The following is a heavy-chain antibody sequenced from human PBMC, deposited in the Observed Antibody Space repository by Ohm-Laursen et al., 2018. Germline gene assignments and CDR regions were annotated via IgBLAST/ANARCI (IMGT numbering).Heavy chain of an antibody. J-gene: IGHJ3*02. CDR2: ISDRGSSS. V-gene: IGHV3-23*01. D-gene: IGHD1-26*01. Sequence: SLRLSCAASGFTFSSYAMSWVRQAPGKGLEWVSTISDRGSSSYYAESVKGRFTISRDNSKNTLYLQMSSLRAEDTAIYYCAKEAPELGDAFDIWGQGTMVTVSS. CDR3: AKEAPELGDAFDI. CDR1: GFTFSSYA.